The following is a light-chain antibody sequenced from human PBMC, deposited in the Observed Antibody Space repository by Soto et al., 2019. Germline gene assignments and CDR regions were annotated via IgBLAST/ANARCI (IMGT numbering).Light chain of an antibody. CDR1: SSNIGAGYD. CDR2: VNT. Sequence: QSVLTQPPSVSGAPGQRVTISCTGSSSNIGAGYDVHWYQQLPGTAPKLLIYVNTNRPSGVPDRFSGSKSGTSASLAITGLQAEDEADYYCQSYDSSLSGYVFGTGTKLTV. CDR3: QSYDSSLSGYV. J-gene: IGLJ1*01. V-gene: IGLV1-40*01.